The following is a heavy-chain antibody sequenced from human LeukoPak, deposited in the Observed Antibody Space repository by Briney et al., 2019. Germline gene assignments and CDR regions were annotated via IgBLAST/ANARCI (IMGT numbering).Heavy chain of an antibody. Sequence: GGSLRLSCAASGFTFSNAWMNWVRQAPGKGLEWVGRIKSKTDGGTTDYAAPVKGRFTISRDDSKNTLYLQMNSLKAEDTAVYYCTTIFYGDYSPGFDYWGQGTLVTVSS. CDR3: TTIFYGDYSPGFDY. CDR1: GFTFSNAW. CDR2: IKSKTDGGTT. J-gene: IGHJ4*02. D-gene: IGHD4-17*01. V-gene: IGHV3-15*01.